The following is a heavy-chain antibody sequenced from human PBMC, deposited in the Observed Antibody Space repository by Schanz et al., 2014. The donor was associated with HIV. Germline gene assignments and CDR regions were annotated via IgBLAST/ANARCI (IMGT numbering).Heavy chain of an antibody. D-gene: IGHD6-13*01. CDR2: ISYDGSNK. J-gene: IGHJ2*01. CDR1: GFTFSNYA. Sequence: LQLAESGGRLEQPGGSLRLSCAASGFTFSNYAMNWVRQAPGKGLEWVAVISYDGSNKYYADSVKGRFTISRDNSKNTLYLQMNSLRAEDTAVYYCAKDTTAAGRGYFQHWGRGTLVTVSS. CDR3: AKDTTAAGRGYFQH. V-gene: IGHV3-30-3*01.